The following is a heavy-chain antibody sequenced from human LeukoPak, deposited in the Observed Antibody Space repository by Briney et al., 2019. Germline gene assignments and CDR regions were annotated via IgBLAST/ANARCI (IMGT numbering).Heavy chain of an antibody. Sequence: GASVKVSCKASGGTFSSYAISWVRQAPGQGLEWMGGIIPIFGTANYAQKLQGRVTITADKSTSTAYMELSRLRSEDTAVYFCARGKGYYDSSGYPHLDYWGQGTLVTVSS. CDR3: ARGKGYYDSSGYPHLDY. CDR2: IIPIFGTA. CDR1: GGTFSSYA. V-gene: IGHV1-69*06. D-gene: IGHD3-22*01. J-gene: IGHJ4*02.